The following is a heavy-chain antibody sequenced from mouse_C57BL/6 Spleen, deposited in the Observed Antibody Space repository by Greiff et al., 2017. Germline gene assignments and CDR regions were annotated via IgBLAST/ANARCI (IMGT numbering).Heavy chain of an antibody. Sequence: VQLQQPGAELVKPGDSVKVSCTASGYTFTSYWMHWVKQRPGQGLEWIGRIHPSDSDTNYNQQFTGKATLTVDKSSSTAYMQLSSLTSEDSAVYYCAIWLLDYAMDYWGQGTSVTVSS. J-gene: IGHJ4*01. CDR2: IHPSDSDT. D-gene: IGHD2-3*01. CDR1: GYTFTSYW. V-gene: IGHV1-74*01. CDR3: AIWLLDYAMDY.